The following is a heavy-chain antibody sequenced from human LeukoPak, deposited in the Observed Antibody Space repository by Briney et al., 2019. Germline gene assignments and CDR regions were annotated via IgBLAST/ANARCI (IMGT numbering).Heavy chain of an antibody. CDR3: ARGARWVGNYNWFDP. CDR2: INPNSGGT. D-gene: IGHD4-23*01. Sequence: GASVKVSCKASGYTFTGYYMHWVRQAPGQGLEWMGWINPNSGGTNYAQKFQGRVTMTRDTSISTAYMELSRLRSDDTAVYYCARGARWVGNYNWFDPWGQGTLVTVSS. J-gene: IGHJ5*02. CDR1: GYTFTGYY. V-gene: IGHV1-2*02.